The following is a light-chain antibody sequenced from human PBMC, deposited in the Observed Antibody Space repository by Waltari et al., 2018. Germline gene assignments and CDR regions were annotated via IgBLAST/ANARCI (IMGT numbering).Light chain of an antibody. CDR3: QLWDTSTDQVV. CDR2: DGG. Sequence: SYLLTQPPSVSVAPGQTASLTCGGEHIGSYSGPWYRQKAGQGPVMGIHDGGARPSGIPQRFSGSNSGNTATLTISRVEAGDEADYYCQLWDTSTDQVVFGGGTKLTVL. V-gene: IGLV3-21*02. CDR1: HIGSYS. J-gene: IGLJ3*02.